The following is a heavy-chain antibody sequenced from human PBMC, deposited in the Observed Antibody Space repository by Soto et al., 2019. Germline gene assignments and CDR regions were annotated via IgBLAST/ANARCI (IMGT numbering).Heavy chain of an antibody. V-gene: IGHV3-15*01. Sequence: PGGSLRLSCAASGLSFSNAWMTWVRQAPGKGLEWVGRIKSKTDGGTTEYAAPVKGRFTISRDDSKNTLYLQMNSLKTEDTAVYYCTTRYYYDTSGYPHDYWGQGTLVTVSS. CDR1: GLSFSNAW. D-gene: IGHD3-22*01. CDR3: TTRYYYDTSGYPHDY. J-gene: IGHJ4*02. CDR2: IKSKTDGGTT.